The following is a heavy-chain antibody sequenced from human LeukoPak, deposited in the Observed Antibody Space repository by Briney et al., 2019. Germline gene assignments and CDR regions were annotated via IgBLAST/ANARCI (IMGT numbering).Heavy chain of an antibody. Sequence: GGSLRLSCEASGFTFSSYSLTWVRQAPGKGLEWVSYISYSSETTSYADSVKGRFTSSRDYAKKSLYLRMNSLRAEDTAVYFCARVARGNYYHFDSWGQGTLVTVSS. V-gene: IGHV3-48*04. CDR2: ISYSSETT. D-gene: IGHD1-26*01. CDR1: GFTFSSYS. J-gene: IGHJ4*02. CDR3: ARVARGNYYHFDS.